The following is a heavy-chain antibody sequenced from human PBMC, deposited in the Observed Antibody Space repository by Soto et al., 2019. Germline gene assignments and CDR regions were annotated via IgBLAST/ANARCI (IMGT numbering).Heavy chain of an antibody. CDR2: ISGSGGST. CDR1: GFTFSSYA. V-gene: IGHV3-23*01. J-gene: IGHJ4*02. CDR3: AKQPNPLVVRPYFDY. Sequence: GGSLRLSCAASGFTFSSYAMSWVRQAPGKGLEWVSAISGSGGSTYYADSVKGRFTISRDNSKNTLYLQMNSLRAEDTAVYYCAKQPNPLVVRPYFDYWGQGTLVTVSS.